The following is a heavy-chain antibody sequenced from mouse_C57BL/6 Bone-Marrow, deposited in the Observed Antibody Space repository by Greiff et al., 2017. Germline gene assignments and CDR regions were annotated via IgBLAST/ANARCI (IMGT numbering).Heavy chain of an antibody. Sequence: QVQLQQSGPGLVAPSQSLSITCTVSGFSLTSYGVDWVRQSPGKGLEWLGVIWGVGSTNYNSALKSRLSISKDNSKSQVFLKMNSLQTDDTAMDYCASYDYDGGFAYWGQGTLVTVSA. D-gene: IGHD2-4*01. CDR3: ASYDYDGGFAY. J-gene: IGHJ3*01. CDR1: GFSLTSYG. CDR2: IWGVGST. V-gene: IGHV2-6*01.